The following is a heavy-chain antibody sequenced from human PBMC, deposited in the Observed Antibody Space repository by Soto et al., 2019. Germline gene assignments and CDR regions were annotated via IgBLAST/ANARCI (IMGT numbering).Heavy chain of an antibody. J-gene: IGHJ6*02. CDR3: ARGLRGYRQLEEFYYYGMDV. CDR2: INHSGST. Sequence: SETLSLTCAAYGGSFSGYYWSWIRQPPGKGLEWIGEINHSGSTNYNPSLKSRVTISVDTSKNQFSLKLSSVTAADTAVYYCARGLRGYRQLEEFYYYGMDVWGQGTTVTVSS. V-gene: IGHV4-34*01. CDR1: GGSFSGYY. D-gene: IGHD6-6*01.